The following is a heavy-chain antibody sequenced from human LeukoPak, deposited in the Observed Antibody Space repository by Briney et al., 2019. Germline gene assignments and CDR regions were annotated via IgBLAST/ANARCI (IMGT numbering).Heavy chain of an antibody. Sequence: ASVKVSCKASGYTFTGYYMHWVRQAPGQGLEWMGWINPNSGGTNYAQKFQGRVTMTRDTSISTAYMELSRLRSDDTAVYYCAREPIVVVVAATPSFDYWGQGTLVTVSS. V-gene: IGHV1-2*02. J-gene: IGHJ4*02. CDR2: INPNSGGT. D-gene: IGHD2-15*01. CDR1: GYTFTGYY. CDR3: AREPIVVVVAATPSFDY.